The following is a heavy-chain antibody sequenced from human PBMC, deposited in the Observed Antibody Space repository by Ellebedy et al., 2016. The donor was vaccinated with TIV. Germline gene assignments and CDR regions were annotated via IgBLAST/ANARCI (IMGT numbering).Heavy chain of an antibody. CDR2: ISSSSSYI. V-gene: IGHV3-21*01. J-gene: IGHJ3*02. CDR1: GFTFSSYS. CDR3: ASLDYSGSYSLLDAFDI. D-gene: IGHD1-26*01. Sequence: GGSLRLSCAASGFTFSSYSMTWVRQAPGKGLEWVSSISSSSSYIYYADSVKGRFTISRDNAKNSLYLQMNSLRAEDTAVYYCASLDYSGSYSLLDAFDIWGQGTMVTVSS.